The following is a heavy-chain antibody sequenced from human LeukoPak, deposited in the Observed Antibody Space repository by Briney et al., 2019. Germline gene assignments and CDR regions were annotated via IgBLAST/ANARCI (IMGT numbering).Heavy chain of an antibody. CDR2: INAGNGNT. D-gene: IGHD2-21*02. J-gene: IGHJ4*02. Sequence: ASVKVSCKASGYTFTSYAMHWVRQAPGQRLEWMGWINAGNGNTKYSQKFQGRVTITRDTSANTAYMELSSLRSEGTAVYYCARDVVVVTAIPKYYFDYWGQGTLVTVSS. V-gene: IGHV1-3*01. CDR3: ARDVVVVTAIPKYYFDY. CDR1: GYTFTSYA.